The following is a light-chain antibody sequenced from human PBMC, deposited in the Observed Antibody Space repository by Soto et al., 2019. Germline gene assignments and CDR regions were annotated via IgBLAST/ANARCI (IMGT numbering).Light chain of an antibody. J-gene: IGLJ1*01. CDR3: CSYAGSSTFYV. V-gene: IGLV2-23*01. Sequence: QSVLTQPASVSGSPGQSITISCTGTSSDVGSYNLVSWYQQHPGKAPKLMIYVGSKRPSGVSNRFSGSKSGNTASLTISGLQAEDEADYYCCSYAGSSTFYVFGTGTKVTVL. CDR1: SSDVGSYNL. CDR2: VGS.